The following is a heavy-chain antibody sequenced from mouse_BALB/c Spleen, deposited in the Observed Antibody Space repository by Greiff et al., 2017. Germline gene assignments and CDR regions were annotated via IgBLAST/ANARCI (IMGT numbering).Heavy chain of an antibody. V-gene: IGHV1-5*01. CDR1: GYSFTSYW. J-gene: IGHJ1*01. CDR2: IYPGNSDT. Sequence: EVQLQQSGTVLARPGASVKMSCKASGYSFTSYWMHWVKQRPGQGLEWIGAIYPGNSDTSYNQKFKGKAKLTAVTSASTAYMELSSLTNEDSAVYYCTRDGYYLYWYFDVWGAGTTVTVSS. D-gene: IGHD2-3*01. CDR3: TRDGYYLYWYFDV.